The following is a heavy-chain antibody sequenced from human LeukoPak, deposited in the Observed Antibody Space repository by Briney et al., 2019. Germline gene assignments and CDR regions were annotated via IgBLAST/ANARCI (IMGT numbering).Heavy chain of an antibody. J-gene: IGHJ4*02. D-gene: IGHD3-22*01. CDR1: GYTFTSYD. Sequence: ASVKVSCKASGYTFTSYDINWVRQATGQGLEWMGWMNPNSGNTGYAQKFQGRVTMTRNTSISTAYMELSSLRSEDTAVYYCVRVYYDSSGYYIDYWGQGTLVTVSS. CDR2: MNPNSGNT. V-gene: IGHV1-8*01. CDR3: VRVYYDSSGYYIDY.